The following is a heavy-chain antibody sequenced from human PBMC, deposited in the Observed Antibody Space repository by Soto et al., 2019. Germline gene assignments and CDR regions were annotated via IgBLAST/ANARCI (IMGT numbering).Heavy chain of an antibody. Sequence: SETLSVTCAVSGGSRSSGGYWWSWNRQPTGMGLEWIGYIYHSASTYYTPSLKSRVTISVDRSKNQFSLKLSSVTAADMSVFYCARVSVGYGHYFDYWGQGTLVTVSS. CDR2: IYHSAST. J-gene: IGHJ4*02. V-gene: IGHV4-30-2*01. CDR1: GGSRSSGGYW. D-gene: IGHD4-17*01. CDR3: ARVSVGYGHYFDY.